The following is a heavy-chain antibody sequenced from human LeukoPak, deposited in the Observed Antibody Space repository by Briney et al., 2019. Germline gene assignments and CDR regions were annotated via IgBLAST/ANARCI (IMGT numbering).Heavy chain of an antibody. J-gene: IGHJ4*02. D-gene: IGHD1-26*01. Sequence: SETLSLTCGVYGESLSGYYWSWIRQPPGKGLGWIGEINHSGSANYNPSLESRVTISGDTSKNQFSLKLRSVTAADTAVYYCARGRGSYYPSDSWGQGTLVTVSS. CDR1: GESLSGYY. CDR2: INHSGSA. V-gene: IGHV4-34*01. CDR3: ARGRGSYYPSDS.